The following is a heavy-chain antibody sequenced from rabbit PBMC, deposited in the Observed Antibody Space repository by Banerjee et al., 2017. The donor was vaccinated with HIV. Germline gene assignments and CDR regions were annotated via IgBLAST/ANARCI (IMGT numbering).Heavy chain of an antibody. CDR2: IYNGDGST. CDR1: GFSFSSSYW. D-gene: IGHD6-1*01. V-gene: IGHV1S40*01. CDR3: ARGAGATGSAYATFDL. J-gene: IGHJ4*01. Sequence: QSLEESGGDLVKPGASLTLTCTASGFSFSSSYWICWVRQAPGKGLESIACIYNGDGSTYYASWVNGRFTISKTSSTTVTLQMTSLTAADTGTYFCARGAGATGSAYATFDLWGPGTLVTVS.